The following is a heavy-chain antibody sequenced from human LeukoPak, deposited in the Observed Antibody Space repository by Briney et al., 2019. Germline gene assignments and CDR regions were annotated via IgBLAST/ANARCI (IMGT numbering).Heavy chain of an antibody. Sequence: PSQTLSLTCSVSVGSISSGDYYWSWIRQPPGKGLEWIGYIYYSGSTYYNPSLKSRVTISVDTSKNQFSLKLSSVTAADTAVYYCARAEEELGIDYWGQGTLVTVSS. J-gene: IGHJ4*02. CDR1: VGSISSGDYY. V-gene: IGHV4-30-4*08. D-gene: IGHD7-27*01. CDR2: IYYSGST. CDR3: ARAEEELGIDY.